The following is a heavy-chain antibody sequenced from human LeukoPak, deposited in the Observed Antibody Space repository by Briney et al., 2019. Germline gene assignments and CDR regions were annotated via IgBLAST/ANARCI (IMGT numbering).Heavy chain of an antibody. CDR2: IYPNNGGT. CDR3: ARDGDSVMVEFDH. V-gene: IGHV1-2*02. Sequence: ASVEVSCKASGYTFTDYHLYWVRQAPGQGLEWMGWIYPNNGGTNYAQKFQGRVTMTRDTSISTAYMELSRLRSDDTAVYYCARDGDSVMVEFDHWGQGTLVTVSS. J-gene: IGHJ4*02. CDR1: GYTFTDYH. D-gene: IGHD5-18*01.